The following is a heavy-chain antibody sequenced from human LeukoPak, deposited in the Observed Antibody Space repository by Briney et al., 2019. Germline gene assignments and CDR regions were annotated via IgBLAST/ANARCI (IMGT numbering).Heavy chain of an antibody. CDR1: GFTFSSYE. V-gene: IGHV3-48*03. D-gene: IGHD6-19*01. CDR3: ARVGPRGAGPYGY. CDR2: ISSSGSTI. Sequence: GGSLRLSCAASGFTFSSYEMNWVRQAAGKGLEWVSYISSSGSTIYYADSVKGRFTIFRDNDKNLLYQQMNSLGAEDTAVYYCARVGPRGAGPYGYWGQGTLVTVSS. J-gene: IGHJ4*02.